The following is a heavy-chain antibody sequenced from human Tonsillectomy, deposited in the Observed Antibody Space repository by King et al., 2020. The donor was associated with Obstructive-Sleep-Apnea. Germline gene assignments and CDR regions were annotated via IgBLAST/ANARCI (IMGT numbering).Heavy chain of an antibody. CDR3: ARDGPVIGKGDYDVFDI. Sequence: VQLVESGGGVVQPGRSLRLSCAASGFNFSNYAMHWVRQAPGKGLEWVAVISYDGGNTYHADSVKGRFTISRGNSKATLYLQMDSLRAEDTAVYYCARDGPVIGKGDYDVFDIWGQGTMVTVSS. J-gene: IGHJ3*02. D-gene: IGHD3/OR15-3a*01. CDR1: GFNFSNYA. V-gene: IGHV3-30*04. CDR2: ISYDGGNT.